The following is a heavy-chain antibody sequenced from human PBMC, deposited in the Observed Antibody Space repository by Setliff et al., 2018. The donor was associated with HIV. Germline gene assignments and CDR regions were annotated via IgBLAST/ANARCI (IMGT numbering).Heavy chain of an antibody. D-gene: IGHD3-22*01. V-gene: IGHV1-46*03. CDR3: ARETALDSSGYYLKSDAFDI. CDR1: GYTFTSYY. Sequence: ASVKVSCKASGYTFTSYYMHWVRQAPGQGLEWMGIINPSGGSTSYAQKFQGRVTMTRDTSTSTVYMELSSLRSEDTAVYYCARETALDSSGYYLKSDAFDIWGQGTMVTVSS. CDR2: INPSGGST. J-gene: IGHJ3*02.